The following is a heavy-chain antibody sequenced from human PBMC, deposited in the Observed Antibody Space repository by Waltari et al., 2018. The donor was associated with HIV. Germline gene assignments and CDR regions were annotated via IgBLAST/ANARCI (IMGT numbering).Heavy chain of an antibody. CDR3: ARGSSDYVWGSYQTIRYFDY. V-gene: IGHV1-69*01. CDR1: GGIFSSYA. Sequence: QVQLVQSGAEVKKPGSSVKVSCKASGGIFSSYAISWVRQAPVQGLEWMGGTITSVGTANDAQKFQVRVTMTADESTSTAYMELSSLRSEDTAVYYCARGSSDYVWGSYQTIRYFDYWGQGTLVTVSS. CDR2: TITSVGTA. J-gene: IGHJ4*02. D-gene: IGHD3-16*02.